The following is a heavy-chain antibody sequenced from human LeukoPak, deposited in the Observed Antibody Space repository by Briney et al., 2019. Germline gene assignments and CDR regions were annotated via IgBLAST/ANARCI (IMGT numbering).Heavy chain of an antibody. CDR3: AKDPSIVVVPAAIENYFDY. CDR2: ISGSGGST. J-gene: IGHJ4*02. D-gene: IGHD2-2*02. CDR1: GFTVSSNY. Sequence: GGSLRLSCAASGFTVSSNYMSRVRQAPGKGLEWVSAISGSGGSTYYADSVKGRFTISRDNSKNTLYLQMNSLRAEDTAVYYCAKDPSIVVVPAAIENYFDYWGQGTLVTVSS. V-gene: IGHV3-23*01.